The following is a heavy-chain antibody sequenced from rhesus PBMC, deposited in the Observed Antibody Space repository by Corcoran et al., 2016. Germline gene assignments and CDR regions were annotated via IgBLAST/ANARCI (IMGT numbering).Heavy chain of an antibody. CDR2: ISGSGGST. J-gene: IGHJ5-1*01. D-gene: IGHD2-15*01. V-gene: IGHV4-173*01. CDR1: GGSIISNW. CDR3: ARTYCSGTYCTIGYNRFDV. Sequence: LQLQESGPGLVKPSETLSFTCAFSGGSIISNWWSWTRHPPGTGLGWSGRISGSGGSTIYNPSLKSRVTISTDTAKTQFSLRLSSVTAADTAVYYCARTYCSGTYCTIGYNRFDVWGPGVLVTVSS.